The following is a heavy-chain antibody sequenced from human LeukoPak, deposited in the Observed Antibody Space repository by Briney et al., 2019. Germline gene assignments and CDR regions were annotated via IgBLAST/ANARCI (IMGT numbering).Heavy chain of an antibody. V-gene: IGHV4-39*01. J-gene: IGHJ6*03. D-gene: IGHD3-3*01. CDR1: GGSISSTSYF. CDR2: IFYGGTT. CDR3: ARVVRPAVTIFGVATRPVYYYMDV. Sequence: PSETLSLTCTVSGGSISSTSYFWGWIRQPPGKGLEWIGTIFYGGTTYYNPSLKSRVTISVDTSKNQFSLKLSSVTAADTAVYYCARVVRPAVTIFGVATRPVYYYMDVWGRGTTVTVSS.